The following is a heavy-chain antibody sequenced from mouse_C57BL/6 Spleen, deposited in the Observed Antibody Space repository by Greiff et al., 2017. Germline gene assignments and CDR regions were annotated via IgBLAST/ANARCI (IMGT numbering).Heavy chain of an antibody. CDR3: ARRGFLLLRYFDY. V-gene: IGHV1-69*01. CDR1: GYTFTSYW. CDR2: IDPSDSYT. D-gene: IGHD1-1*01. Sequence: QVQLQQPGAELVRPGSSVKLSCKASGYTFTSYWMHWVKQRPGQGLEWIGEIDPSDSYTNYNQKFKGKSTLTVDKSSSTAYMQLSSLTSEDSAVYYCARRGFLLLRYFDYWGQGTTLTVSS. J-gene: IGHJ2*01.